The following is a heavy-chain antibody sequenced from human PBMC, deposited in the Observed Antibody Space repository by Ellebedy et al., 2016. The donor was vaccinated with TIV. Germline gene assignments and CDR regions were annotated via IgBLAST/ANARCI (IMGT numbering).Heavy chain of an antibody. J-gene: IGHJ3*02. CDR1: GFTFSDYF. Sequence: GESLKISCAGSGFTFSDYFMSWVRQAPGKGLEWISYIPASGTGIYYADSVKGRFTISRDNSKDTLCLQVNSLRAEDTAVYYCARDPVGVGPAFDIWGQGTMVTVSS. CDR2: IPASGTGI. CDR3: ARDPVGVGPAFDI. V-gene: IGHV3-11*01. D-gene: IGHD4-23*01.